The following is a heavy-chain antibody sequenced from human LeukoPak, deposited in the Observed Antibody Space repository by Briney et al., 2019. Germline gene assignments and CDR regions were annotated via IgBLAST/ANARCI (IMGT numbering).Heavy chain of an antibody. CDR3: AKLRDFFDSSGQFDY. V-gene: IGHV3-23*01. D-gene: IGHD3-22*01. Sequence: SCKASGGTFSSYAMSWVRQAPGKGLEWVSATSGSGDGTFYADSVKGRFTISRDNSKNTLYLQMNSLRAEDTAIYYCAKLRDFFDSSGQFDYWGQGTLVTVSS. J-gene: IGHJ4*02. CDR1: GGTFSSYA. CDR2: TSGSGDGT.